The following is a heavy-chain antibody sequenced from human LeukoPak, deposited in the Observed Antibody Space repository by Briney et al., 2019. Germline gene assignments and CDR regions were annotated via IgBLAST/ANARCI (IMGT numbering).Heavy chain of an antibody. V-gene: IGHV1-46*01. CDR1: GYTLTSYY. D-gene: IGHD3-22*01. CDR3: ARLDYYDSSGRDAFEI. Sequence: ASVKVSCKASGYTLTSYYMHWVRQAPGQGLEWMGVINPSGGSTSYAQKFQGRVTMTRDTSTSTVYMELSSLRSEDTAVYYCARLDYYDSSGRDAFEIWGQGTMVTVSS. J-gene: IGHJ3*02. CDR2: INPSGGST.